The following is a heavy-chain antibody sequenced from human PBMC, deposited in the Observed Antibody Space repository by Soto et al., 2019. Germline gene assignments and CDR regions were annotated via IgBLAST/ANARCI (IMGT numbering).Heavy chain of an antibody. CDR1: GGSLSSYS. V-gene: IGHV4-59*01. D-gene: IGHD1-26*01. Sequence: SETLSLTCSVSGGSLSSYSWTWIRQPPGKGLEYIGYTYYGGNTKYNPALKSRLTISVDPSKSHVSLKLRAVTAADTAVYFCARGPPSSLIVGPTRGPWFDPWGPGTLVPVSP. CDR2: TYYGGNT. J-gene: IGHJ5*02. CDR3: ARGPPSSLIVGPTRGPWFDP.